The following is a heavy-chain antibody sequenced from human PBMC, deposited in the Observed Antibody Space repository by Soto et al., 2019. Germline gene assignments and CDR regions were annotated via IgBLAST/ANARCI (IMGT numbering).Heavy chain of an antibody. J-gene: IGHJ5*02. CDR1: GFTFSSYG. V-gene: IGHV3-30*03. CDR3: ARVLGGYCSSTSCYFSWFDP. D-gene: IGHD2-2*01. CDR2: ISYDGSNK. Sequence: GGSLRLSCAASGFTFSSYGMHWVRQAPGKGLEWVAVISYDGSNKYYADSVKGRFTISRDNSKNTLYLQMNSLRAEDTAVYYCARVLGGYCSSTSCYFSWFDPWGQGTLVTVSS.